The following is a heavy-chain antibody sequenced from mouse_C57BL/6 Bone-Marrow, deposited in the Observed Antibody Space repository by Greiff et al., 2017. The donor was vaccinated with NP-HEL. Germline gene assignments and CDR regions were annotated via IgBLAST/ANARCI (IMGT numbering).Heavy chain of an antibody. CDR1: GYSFTGYY. D-gene: IGHD2-3*01. V-gene: IGHV1-42*01. J-gene: IGHJ1*03. CDR3: ARHGWLLPYWYFDV. Sequence: VQLQQSGPELVKPGASVKISCKASGYSFTGYYMNWVKQSPEKSLEWIGEINPSTGGTTYNQKFKAKATLTVDKSSSTAYMQLKSLTSEDSAVYYCARHGWLLPYWYFDVWGTGTTVTVSS. CDR2: INPSTGGT.